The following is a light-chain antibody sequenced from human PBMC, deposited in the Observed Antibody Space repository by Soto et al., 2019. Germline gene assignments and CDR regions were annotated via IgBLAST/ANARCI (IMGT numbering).Light chain of an antibody. CDR3: QQRSSWPLT. J-gene: IGKJ4*01. CDR1: QTISTY. Sequence: EIVLTQSPATLSLSPGERATLSCRVSQTISTYLAWYQQKPGQAPRLLIYDASNRATGIPARFSCSGSGADFTLTISSLEPEEFAVYYGQQRSSWPLTFGGGTKVEIK. V-gene: IGKV3-11*01. CDR2: DAS.